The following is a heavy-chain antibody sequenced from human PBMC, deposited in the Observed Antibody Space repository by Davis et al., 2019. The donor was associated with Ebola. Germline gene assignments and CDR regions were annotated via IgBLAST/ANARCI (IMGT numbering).Heavy chain of an antibody. V-gene: IGHV1-8*01. CDR2: MNPNSGNT. Sequence: ASVKVSCKASGYTFTSYDINWVRQATGQGLEWMGWMNPNSGNTGYAQKFQGRVTMTRNTSINTAYMELSSLRSEDTAVYYCARGKVGGKSNWFDPWGQGPLVTVSS. CDR3: ARGKVGGKSNWFDP. D-gene: IGHD3-3*01. CDR1: GYTFTSYD. J-gene: IGHJ5*02.